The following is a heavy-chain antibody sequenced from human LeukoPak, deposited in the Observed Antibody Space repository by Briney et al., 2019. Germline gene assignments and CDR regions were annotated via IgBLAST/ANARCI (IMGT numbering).Heavy chain of an antibody. D-gene: IGHD6-6*01. CDR1: GFTFTTYA. Sequence: GGSLRLSCAASGFTFTTYAMSWVRQAPGKGLEWISYISSSGSTIYYADSVKGRFTISRDNARNSLYLQMNSLRAEDTAVYYCAGERAIASRRPYCFDYWGQGTLVTVSS. CDR2: ISSSGSTI. V-gene: IGHV3-48*04. J-gene: IGHJ4*02. CDR3: AGERAIASRRPYCFDY.